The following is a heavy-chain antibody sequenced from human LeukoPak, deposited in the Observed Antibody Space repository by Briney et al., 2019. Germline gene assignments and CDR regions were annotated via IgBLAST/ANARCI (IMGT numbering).Heavy chain of an antibody. CDR3: ARDWERSGDH. V-gene: IGHV1-18*01. CDR1: GGTFSSYA. J-gene: IGHJ4*02. Sequence: ASVKVSCKASGGTFSSYAISWVRQAPGQGLEWMGWISAYNGNTNYAQKLQGRVTMTTDTSTSTAYMELRSLRSDDTAVYYCARDWERSGDHWGQGTLVTVSS. CDR2: ISAYNGNT. D-gene: IGHD7-27*01.